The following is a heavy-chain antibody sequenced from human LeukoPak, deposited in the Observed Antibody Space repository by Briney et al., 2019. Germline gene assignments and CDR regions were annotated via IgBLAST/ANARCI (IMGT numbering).Heavy chain of an antibody. J-gene: IGHJ4*02. Sequence: GGSLRLSCAASGFTFSSYGMHWVRQAPGKGLEWVAVISYDGSNKYYADSVKGRFTISRDNSKNTLYLQMNSLKTEDTAVYYCTSCQTEIQLWPIHFDYWGQGTLVTVSS. CDR2: ISYDGSNK. CDR1: GFTFSSYG. D-gene: IGHD5-18*01. CDR3: TSCQTEIQLWPIHFDY. V-gene: IGHV3-30*03.